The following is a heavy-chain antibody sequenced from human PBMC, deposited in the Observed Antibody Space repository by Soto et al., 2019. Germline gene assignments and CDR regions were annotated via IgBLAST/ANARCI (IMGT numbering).Heavy chain of an antibody. V-gene: IGHV1-18*01. CDR3: ARVWVGTTFAYYYGMDV. CDR2: ISAYNGNT. Sequence: ASVKVSCKASGYTFTSYGINWVRQAPGQGLEWMGWISAYNGNTNYAQKLQGRVTMTSDTSTSTAYMELRSLRSDDTAVYYCARVWVGTTFAYYYGMDVWGQGTTVTVSS. J-gene: IGHJ6*02. D-gene: IGHD1-26*01. CDR1: GYTFTSYG.